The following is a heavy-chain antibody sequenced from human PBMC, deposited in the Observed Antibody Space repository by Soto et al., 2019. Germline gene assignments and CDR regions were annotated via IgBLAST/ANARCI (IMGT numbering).Heavy chain of an antibody. CDR3: VRVGVGIGNHFDS. CDR1: SGSISGFY. Sequence: SETLSLTCSVSSGSISGFYWTWIRQPPGKILEWIGYIHYSGRTDYNPSLTSRATMSVDTSKNQFSLNLKSITAADTAVYYCVRVGVGIGNHFDSWGRGTLVTVSS. D-gene: IGHD1-26*01. CDR2: IHYSGRT. J-gene: IGHJ4*02. V-gene: IGHV4-59*12.